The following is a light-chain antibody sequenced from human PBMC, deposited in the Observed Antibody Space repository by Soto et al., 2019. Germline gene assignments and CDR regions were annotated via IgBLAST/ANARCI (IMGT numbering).Light chain of an antibody. CDR1: PGISNY. Sequence: DIQMTQSPSSLSASVGDRVTITCRASPGISNYLAWYQQKPGKVPNLLIYAASTLQSGVPSRFSGSVSGTDFTLTISGLQPEDVATYYCQKYNSALVFTCGPGTKVDIK. CDR3: QKYNSALVFT. V-gene: IGKV1-27*01. CDR2: AAS. J-gene: IGKJ3*01.